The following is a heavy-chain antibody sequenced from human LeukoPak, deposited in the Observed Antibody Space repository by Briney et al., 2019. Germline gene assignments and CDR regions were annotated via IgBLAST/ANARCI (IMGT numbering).Heavy chain of an antibody. V-gene: IGHV4-30-2*01. CDR3: ARSDFWSGYYNY. D-gene: IGHD3-3*01. CDR1: GGSISSADYY. Sequence: SSETLSLTCTVSGGSISSADYYWSWIRQPPGKGLEWIGHIYHSGSTYYNPSLKSRVTMSVDRSKNQFSLKLNSVTAADTAVYYCARSDFWSGYYNYWGQGTLVTVSS. J-gene: IGHJ4*02. CDR2: IYHSGST.